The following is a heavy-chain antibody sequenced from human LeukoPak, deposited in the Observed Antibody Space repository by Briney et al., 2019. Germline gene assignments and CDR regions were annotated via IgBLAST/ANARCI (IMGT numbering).Heavy chain of an antibody. CDR3: ASRPYCSSTSCLPDY. D-gene: IGHD2-2*01. CDR1: GGTFSSYT. J-gene: IGHJ4*02. CDR2: IIPILGIA. V-gene: IGHV1-69*02. Sequence: GASVKVSCKASGGTFSSYTISWVRQAPGQGLEWMGRIIPILGIANYAQKFQGRVTITADKSTSTAYMKLSSLRSEDTAVYYCASRPYCSSTSCLPDYWGQGTLVTVSS.